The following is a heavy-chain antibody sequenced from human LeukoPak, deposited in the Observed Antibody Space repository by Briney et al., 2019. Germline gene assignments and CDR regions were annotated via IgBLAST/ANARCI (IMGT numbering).Heavy chain of an antibody. J-gene: IGHJ4*02. Sequence: PGRSLRLSCAASGITFSNYWMSWVRQAPGKGLEWVANMNQDGSEKYYVDSVKGRFTISRDNAKNSLYLQMNNLRAEDTAVFYCARGGELLRPADYWGQGTLVTVSS. CDR2: MNQDGSEK. V-gene: IGHV3-7*01. CDR3: ARGGELLRPADY. D-gene: IGHD1-26*01. CDR1: GITFSNYW.